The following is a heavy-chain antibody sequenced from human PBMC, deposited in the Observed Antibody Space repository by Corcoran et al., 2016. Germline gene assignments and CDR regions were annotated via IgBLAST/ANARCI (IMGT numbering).Heavy chain of an antibody. CDR1: GYTFTSYY. D-gene: IGHD1-1*01. CDR2: INPSGGST. Sequence: QVQLVQSGAEVKKPGASVKVSCKASGYTFTSYYMLWVRQAPGKGLEWRGIINPSGGSTSYAQKFQGRVTMSRDTSTSTVYMELSSLRSEDTAVYYCARGSNWNFGYWGQGTLVTVSS. V-gene: IGHV1-46*01. CDR3: ARGSNWNFGY. J-gene: IGHJ4*02.